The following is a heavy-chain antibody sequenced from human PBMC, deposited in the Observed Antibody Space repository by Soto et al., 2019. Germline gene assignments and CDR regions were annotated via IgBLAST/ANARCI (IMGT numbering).Heavy chain of an antibody. Sequence: QVQLQESGPGLVKPSETLSLTCTVSGVSVSANVYWSWIRQSPGKGLEWIGCSYYRGGANYNPSLKSRVTISVDTSKNQFSLRLDSVTATDTAVYFCARDLGQGNTPGHNYFDYWGQGTLVTVSS. J-gene: IGHJ4*02. D-gene: IGHD2-8*02. CDR3: ARDLGQGNTPGHNYFDY. CDR1: GVSVSANVY. CDR2: SYYRGGA. V-gene: IGHV4-61*01.